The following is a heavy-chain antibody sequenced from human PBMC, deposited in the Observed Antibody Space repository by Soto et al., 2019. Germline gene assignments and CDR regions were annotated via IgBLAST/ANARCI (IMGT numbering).Heavy chain of an antibody. Sequence: GGSLRLSCAASGFTFSSYSMNWVRQAPGKGLEWVSSISSSSSYIYYAYSVKGRFTISRDNAKNSLYLQMNSLRAEDTAVYYCASELMRYCSGGSCSSYWGQGTLVTVSS. D-gene: IGHD2-15*01. CDR1: GFTFSSYS. CDR3: ASELMRYCSGGSCSSY. CDR2: ISSSSSYI. J-gene: IGHJ4*02. V-gene: IGHV3-21*01.